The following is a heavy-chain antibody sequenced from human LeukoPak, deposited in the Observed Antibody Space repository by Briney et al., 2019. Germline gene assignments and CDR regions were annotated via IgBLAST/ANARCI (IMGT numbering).Heavy chain of an antibody. V-gene: IGHV4-59*08. CDR1: SGSISNYY. CDR2: SDYSGST. D-gene: IGHD2-8*01. Sequence: SETLSLTCSVSSGSISNYYWGWLRPPPGKGLVWIGFSDYSGSTNYNPSLKSRVTISLDPSKDQIALKLSSVTAADTAVYYCARLNGGGWGQGTLVVVTS. J-gene: IGHJ4*02. CDR3: ARLNGGG.